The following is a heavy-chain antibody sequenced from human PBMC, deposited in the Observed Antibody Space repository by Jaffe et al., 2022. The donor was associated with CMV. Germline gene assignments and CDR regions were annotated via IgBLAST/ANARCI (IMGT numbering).Heavy chain of an antibody. CDR2: IKSKTDGGTT. D-gene: IGHD3-10*01. Sequence: EVQLVESGGGLVKPGGSLRLSCAASGFTFSNAWMSWVRQAPGKGLEWVGRIKSKTDGGTTDYAAPVKGRFTISRDDSKNTLYLQMNSLKTEDTAVYYCTTEVGLWFGDLGYWGQGTLVTVSS. V-gene: IGHV3-15*01. CDR1: GFTFSNAW. CDR3: TTEVGLWFGDLGY. J-gene: IGHJ4*02.